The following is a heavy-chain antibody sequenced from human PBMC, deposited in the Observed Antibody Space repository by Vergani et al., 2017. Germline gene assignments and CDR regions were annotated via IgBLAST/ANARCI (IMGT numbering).Heavy chain of an antibody. CDR3: ARGLTSIAAPNWFGP. V-gene: IGHV4-39*07. D-gene: IGHD5-12*01. CDR2: IYYSGST. CDR1: GGSISSYY. Sequence: QVQLQQWGPGLVKPSETLSLTCTVSGGSISSYYWGWIRQPPGKGLEWIGSIYYSGSTYYNPSLKSRVTISVDTSKNQFSLKLSSVTAADTAVYYCARGLTSIAAPNWFGPWGQGTLVTVSS. J-gene: IGHJ5*02.